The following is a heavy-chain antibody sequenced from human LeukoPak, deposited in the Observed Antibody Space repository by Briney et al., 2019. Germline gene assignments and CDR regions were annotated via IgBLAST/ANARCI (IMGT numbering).Heavy chain of an antibody. Sequence: SETLSLTCTVSGYSISSGYYWGWIRQPPGKGLEWIGSIYHSGSTYYNPSLKSRVTISVDTSKNQFSLSLSPVTAADTAVYYCARGPKITMVRGVIHNWFDPWGQGTLVTVSS. CDR2: IYHSGST. CDR3: ARGPKITMVRGVIHNWFDP. V-gene: IGHV4-38-2*02. J-gene: IGHJ5*02. D-gene: IGHD3-10*01. CDR1: GYSISSGYY.